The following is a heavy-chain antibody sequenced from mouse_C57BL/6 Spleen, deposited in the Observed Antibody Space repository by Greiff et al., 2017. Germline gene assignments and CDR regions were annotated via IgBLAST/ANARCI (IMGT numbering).Heavy chain of an antibody. CDR1: GYSITSGYY. Sequence: EVQRVESGPGLVKPSQSLSLTCSVTGYSITSGYYWNWIRQFPGNKLEWMGYISYDGSNNYNPSLKNRISITRDTSKNQFFLKLNSVTTEDTATYYCARENYGFDYWGQGTTLTVSS. D-gene: IGHD1-1*01. J-gene: IGHJ2*01. CDR3: ARENYGFDY. V-gene: IGHV3-6*01. CDR2: ISYDGSN.